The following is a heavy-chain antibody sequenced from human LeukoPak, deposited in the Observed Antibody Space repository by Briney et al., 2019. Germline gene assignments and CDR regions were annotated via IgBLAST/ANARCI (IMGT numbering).Heavy chain of an antibody. CDR3: AEEYYYGSGSYSR. CDR2: INPNSGGT. CDR1: GYTFTGYY. Sequence: ASVTVSCKASGYTFTGYYMHWVRQAPGQGLEWMGWINPNSGGTNYAQKFQGRVTMTRDTSISTAYMELSGLRSDDTAVYYCAEEYYYGSGSYSRWGQGTLVTVSS. J-gene: IGHJ4*02. D-gene: IGHD3-10*01. V-gene: IGHV1-2*02.